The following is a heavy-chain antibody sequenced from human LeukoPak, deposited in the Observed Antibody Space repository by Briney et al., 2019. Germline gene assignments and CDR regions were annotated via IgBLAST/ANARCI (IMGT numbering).Heavy chain of an antibody. Sequence: PGGSLRLSCAASGFTFSTYGMAWVRQAPGKGLEWVSSISSSSSTINYADSVKGRFTISRDNAKNSLYLQMNSLRAEDTAVYYCARATVVSPNYWGQGTLVTVSS. CDR3: ARATVVSPNY. CDR1: GFTFSTYG. V-gene: IGHV3-48*04. CDR2: ISSSSSTI. D-gene: IGHD4-23*01. J-gene: IGHJ4*02.